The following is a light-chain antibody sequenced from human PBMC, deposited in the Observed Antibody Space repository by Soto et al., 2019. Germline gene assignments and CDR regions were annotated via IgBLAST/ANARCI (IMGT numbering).Light chain of an antibody. V-gene: IGLV2-14*01. J-gene: IGLJ2*01. CDR1: SSDVGGYNY. CDR2: DVS. Sequence: QSVLTQPASVSGSPGQSITISCTGTSSDVGGYNYVSWYQQHPGKAPKLMIYDVSNRPSGVSNRFSGSKSGNTASLTISGLQAEDEAHYYCSSYTSSSTVVFGGGTK. CDR3: SSYTSSSTVV.